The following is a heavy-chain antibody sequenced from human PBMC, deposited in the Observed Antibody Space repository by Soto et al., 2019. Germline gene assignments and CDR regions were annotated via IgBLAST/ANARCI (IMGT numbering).Heavy chain of an antibody. V-gene: IGHV4-39*01. CDR3: ARHAYYYDS. Sequence: SETLSLTCTVSGGSISSSSYYWGWIRQPPGKGLEWIGSIYYSGSTYYSPSLKSRVTISVDTSKNQFSLKLSSVTAADTAVYYCARHAYYYDSWGQGTLVTVSS. J-gene: IGHJ4*02. CDR1: GGSISSSSYY. D-gene: IGHD3-22*01. CDR2: IYYSGST.